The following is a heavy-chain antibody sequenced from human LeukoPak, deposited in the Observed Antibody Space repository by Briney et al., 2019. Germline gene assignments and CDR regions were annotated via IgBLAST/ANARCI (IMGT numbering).Heavy chain of an antibody. CDR1: GFTVSTYG. Sequence: PGRSLRRSCEASGFTVSTYGMHWVRQAPGRGLEWVAVISNDGYTQYYADSVKGRFTISRDNSKNALFLQMNSLRAEDTAVYYCARDRDYYDSSGGDFDYWAREPWSPSPQ. V-gene: IGHV3-30*03. CDR2: ISNDGYTQ. J-gene: IGHJ4*02. D-gene: IGHD3-22*01. CDR3: ARDRDYYDSSGGDFDY.